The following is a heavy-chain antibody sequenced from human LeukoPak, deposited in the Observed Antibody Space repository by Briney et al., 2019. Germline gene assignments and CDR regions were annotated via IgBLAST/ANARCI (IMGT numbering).Heavy chain of an antibody. CDR2: ISSSSSTI. D-gene: IGHD6-19*01. Sequence: AGGSLRLSCAASGFTFSSYSMNWVRQAPGKGLEWVSYISSSSSTIYYADSVKGRFTISRDNAKNSLYLQMNSLRAEDTAVYYCAKAYSSGWSNAIDYWGQGTLVTVSS. V-gene: IGHV3-48*04. CDR3: AKAYSSGWSNAIDY. CDR1: GFTFSSYS. J-gene: IGHJ4*02.